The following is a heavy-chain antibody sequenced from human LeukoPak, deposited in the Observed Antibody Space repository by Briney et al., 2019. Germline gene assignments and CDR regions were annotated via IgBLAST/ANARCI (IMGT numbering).Heavy chain of an antibody. CDR1: GYTFNTFD. Sequence: ASVEVSCKASGYTFNTFDINWVRQATGQGPEWMGWVNPYNDKTVYAPKFQGRVSISSNNSINTAYMEFSGLKSDDTAVYYCARGRRLRGVASRPIYYYYYMDVWGGGTTVTVSS. CDR3: ARGRRLRGVASRPIYYYYYMDV. V-gene: IGHV1-8*03. D-gene: IGHD3-10*01. CDR2: VNPYNDKT. J-gene: IGHJ6*03.